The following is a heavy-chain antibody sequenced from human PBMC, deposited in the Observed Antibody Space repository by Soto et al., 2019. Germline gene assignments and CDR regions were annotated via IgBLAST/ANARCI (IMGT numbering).Heavy chain of an antibody. J-gene: IGHJ4*02. D-gene: IGHD2-15*01. Sequence: ASVKVSCKASGYTFTSYAMHWGRQAPGQRLEWMGWINASNGNTKYSQKFQGRVTITRDTSASTAYMELSSLRSEDTAVYYCASRYCSGGSCTYIFDYWGQGSLVTVSS. CDR3: ASRYCSGGSCTYIFDY. CDR2: INASNGNT. V-gene: IGHV1-3*01. CDR1: GYTFTSYA.